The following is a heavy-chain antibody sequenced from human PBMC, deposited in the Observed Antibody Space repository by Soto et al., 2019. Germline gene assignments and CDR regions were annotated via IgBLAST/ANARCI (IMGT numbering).Heavy chain of an antibody. CDR3: ARDRAKWKDYYYYGMDV. D-gene: IGHD1-20*01. CDR2: IYYSGST. CDR1: GGSISSGDDF. Sequence: QVQLQESGPGLVKPSQTLSLTCTVSGGSISSGDDFCTWIRQPPGKGLEWIGYIYYSGSTYYNPSLKRRLTMSVDTSKNQFSLKLSSVTAADTAVYYCARDRAKWKDYYYYGMDVWGQGTKVTVSS. J-gene: IGHJ6*02. V-gene: IGHV4-30-4*01.